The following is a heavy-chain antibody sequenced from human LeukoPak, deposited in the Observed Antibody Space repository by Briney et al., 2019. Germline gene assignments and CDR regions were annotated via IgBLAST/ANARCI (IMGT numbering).Heavy chain of an antibody. V-gene: IGHV1-69*06. CDR3: ARALNTYYDSSQAGDWFDP. CDR1: GGTFSSYA. CDR2: IIPIFGTA. J-gene: IGHJ5*02. D-gene: IGHD3-22*01. Sequence: VASVKVSCKASGGTFSSYAISWVRQAPGQGLEWMGGIIPIFGTANYAQKFQGRVTITADKSTSTAYMELSSLRSEDTAVYYCARALNTYYDSSQAGDWFDPWGQGTLVTVSS.